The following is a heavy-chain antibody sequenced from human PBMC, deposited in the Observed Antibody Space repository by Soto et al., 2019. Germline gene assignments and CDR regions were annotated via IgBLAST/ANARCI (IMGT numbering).Heavy chain of an antibody. D-gene: IGHD3-10*01. V-gene: IGHV1-69*12. Sequence: QVQLVQSGAEVKKPGSSVKVSCKASGGTFSSYAISWVRQAPGQGLEWMGGIIPIFGTANYAQKFQGRVTITADESASNAYMERSRLRSEDTAVYYCAGERSILWFGELSLYYYGMDVWGQGTAVTVS. CDR3: AGERSILWFGELSLYYYGMDV. J-gene: IGHJ6*02. CDR2: IIPIFGTA. CDR1: GGTFSSYA.